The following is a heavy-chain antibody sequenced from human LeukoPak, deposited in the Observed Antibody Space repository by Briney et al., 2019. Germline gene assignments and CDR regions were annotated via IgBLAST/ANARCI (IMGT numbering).Heavy chain of an antibody. CDR1: GGSISSYY. D-gene: IGHD2-15*01. J-gene: IGHJ4*02. V-gene: IGHV4-59*01. CDR3: ARESCSGGSRPIDY. Sequence: SETLSLTCTVSGGSISSYYWSWIRQPPGKGLEWIGYIYYSGSTNYNPSLKSRVTISVDTSKNQFSLKLSSVTAADTAVYYCARESCSGGSRPIDYWGQGTLVTVSS. CDR2: IYYSGST.